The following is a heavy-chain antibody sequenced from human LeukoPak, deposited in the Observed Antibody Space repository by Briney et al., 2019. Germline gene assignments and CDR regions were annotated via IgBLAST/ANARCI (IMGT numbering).Heavy chain of an antibody. V-gene: IGHV4-31*03. CDR3: ARPYNSGWKGGFDY. J-gene: IGHJ4*02. CDR2: VYYSGST. CDR1: GVSISRGGYY. D-gene: IGHD6-19*01. Sequence: SQTLSLTCTVSGVSISRGGYYWSWIRQHPGKGLEWIGNVYYSGSTYYNPSLKSRVNISVDTSKNQFSLKLSSVTAADTAVYYCARPYNSGWKGGFDYWGQGTLVTVSS.